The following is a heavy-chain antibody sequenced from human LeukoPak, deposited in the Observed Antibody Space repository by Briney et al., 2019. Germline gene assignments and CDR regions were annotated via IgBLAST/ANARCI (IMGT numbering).Heavy chain of an antibody. CDR1: GFTFDDYA. CDR3: ARVTYGSGTYGAFDY. D-gene: IGHD3-10*01. V-gene: IGHV3-9*01. J-gene: IGHJ4*02. Sequence: PGGSLRLSCAASGFTFDDYAMHWVRQAPGEGLEWVSGISWNSGSIGYADSVKGRFTISRDNAKNSLYLQMNSLRAEDTAVYYCARVTYGSGTYGAFDYWGQGTLVTVSS. CDR2: ISWNSGSI.